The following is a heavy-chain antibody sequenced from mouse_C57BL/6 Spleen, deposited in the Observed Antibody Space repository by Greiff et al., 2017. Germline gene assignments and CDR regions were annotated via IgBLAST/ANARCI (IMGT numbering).Heavy chain of an antibody. CDR2: IRNKANGYTT. CDR3: ARSTRRGGFDY. Sequence: EVKLVESGGGLVQPGGSLSLSCAASGFTFTDYYMSWVRQPPGKALEWLGFIRNKANGYTTEYSASVKGRFTISRDNSQSILYLQMNALRAEDSATYYCARSTRRGGFDYWGQGTTLTVSS. J-gene: IGHJ2*01. V-gene: IGHV7-3*01. CDR1: GFTFTDYY.